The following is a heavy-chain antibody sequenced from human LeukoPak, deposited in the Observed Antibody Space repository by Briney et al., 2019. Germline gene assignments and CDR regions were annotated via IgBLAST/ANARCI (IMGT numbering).Heavy chain of an antibody. Sequence: GGSLRLSCAASGFTFGAYTMNWVRQAPGKGLEWVSCIFSRSESIFYADSVKGRFTISRDNAKNSLYLQMNSLRAEDTAVYYCARGPYGDPMYYFDYWGQGTLVTVSS. CDR3: ARGPYGDPMYYFDY. J-gene: IGHJ4*02. CDR1: GFTFGAYT. D-gene: IGHD4-17*01. CDR2: IFSRSESI. V-gene: IGHV3-21*01.